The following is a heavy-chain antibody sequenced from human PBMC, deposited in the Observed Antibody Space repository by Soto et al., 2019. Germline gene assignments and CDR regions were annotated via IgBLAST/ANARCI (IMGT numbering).Heavy chain of an antibody. CDR2: INAGNGNT. CDR3: AHPRPSSSWQNDAFDI. V-gene: IGHV1-3*01. CDR1: GYTFTSYA. J-gene: IGHJ3*02. Sequence: GASVKVSCKASGYTFTSYAMHWVRQAPGQRLEWMGWINAGNGNTKYSQKFQGRVTITRDTSASTAYMELSSLRSEDTAVYYCAHPRPSSSWQNDAFDIWGQGTMVTVS. D-gene: IGHD6-13*01.